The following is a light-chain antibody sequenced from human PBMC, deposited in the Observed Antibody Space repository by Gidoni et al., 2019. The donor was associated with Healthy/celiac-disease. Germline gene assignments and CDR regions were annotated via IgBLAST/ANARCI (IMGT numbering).Light chain of an antibody. J-gene: IGKJ3*01. V-gene: IGKV1-27*01. Sequence: DHQLTHLPPSLSASVGDRVTTPCRASQVMSNYLAWYQQKPGKVPKLLIYAASTWQSGVPSRFSGSGSGTDFTLTISSLQPEDVAAYYCQKYSSAPFTFGPGTKVEIK. CDR2: AAS. CDR1: QVMSNY. CDR3: QKYSSAPFT.